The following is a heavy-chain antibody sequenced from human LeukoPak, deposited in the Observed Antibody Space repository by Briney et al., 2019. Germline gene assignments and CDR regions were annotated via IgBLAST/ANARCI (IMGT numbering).Heavy chain of an antibody. J-gene: IGHJ4*02. V-gene: IGHV4-34*01. Sequence: SGTLSLTCVMYGGSFSGYYWSWIRQPPGKGLEWIGEINHSGSTNYNPSLKSRVTISIDTSKNQFSLRLSSVTAADTAVYYCARASGSYLDWGQGTLVIVSS. CDR3: ARASGSYLD. D-gene: IGHD1-26*01. CDR2: INHSGST. CDR1: GGSFSGYY.